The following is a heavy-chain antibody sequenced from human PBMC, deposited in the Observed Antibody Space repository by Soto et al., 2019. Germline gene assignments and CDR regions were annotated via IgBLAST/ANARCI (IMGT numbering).Heavy chain of an antibody. CDR3: AKDEVPAAMAQNDAFDI. J-gene: IGHJ3*02. Sequence: GGSLRLSCAASGFTFSSYAMSWVRQAPGKGLEWVSAISGSGGSTYYADSVKGRFTISRDNSKNTLYLQMNSLRAEDTAVYYCAKDEVPAAMAQNDAFDIWGQGTMVTVSS. V-gene: IGHV3-23*01. CDR1: GFTFSSYA. CDR2: ISGSGGST. D-gene: IGHD2-2*01.